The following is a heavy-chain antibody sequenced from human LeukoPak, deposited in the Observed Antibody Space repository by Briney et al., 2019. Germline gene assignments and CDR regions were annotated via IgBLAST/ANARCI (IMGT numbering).Heavy chain of an antibody. CDR1: GGSISSGSYY. D-gene: IGHD3-3*01. V-gene: IGHV4-61*02. CDR2: IYNSGST. Sequence: SETLSLTCTVSGGSISSGSYYWSWIRQPAGKGLEWIGRIYNSGSTNYNPSLKSRVTISVDTSKNQFSLKLSSVTAADTAVYYCARDHNDFWSGKGLYYYYYMDVWGKLATVTFSS. J-gene: IGHJ6*03. CDR3: ARDHNDFWSGKGLYYYYYMDV.